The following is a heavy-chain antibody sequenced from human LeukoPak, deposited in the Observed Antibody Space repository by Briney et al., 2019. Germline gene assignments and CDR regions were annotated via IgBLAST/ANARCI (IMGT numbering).Heavy chain of an antibody. V-gene: IGHV3-74*01. J-gene: IGHJ3*02. CDR2: INSDGSST. Sequence: GGSLRPSCAASGFTFSSYWMHWVRQAPGKGLVWVSRINSDGSSTSYADSVKGRFTISRDNAKNTLYLQMNSLRAEDTAVYYCARMTTVTTGDAFDIWGQGTMVTVSS. D-gene: IGHD4-11*01. CDR3: ARMTTVTTGDAFDI. CDR1: GFTFSSYW.